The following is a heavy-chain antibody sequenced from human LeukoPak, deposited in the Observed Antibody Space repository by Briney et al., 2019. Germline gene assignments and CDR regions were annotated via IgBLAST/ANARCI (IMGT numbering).Heavy chain of an antibody. CDR1: GYTFTDYY. D-gene: IGHD3-22*01. Sequence: VKVSCXASGYTFTDYYMHWVRQAPGQGVEWMGWISAYNGNTNYAQKLQGRVTITTDTSTSTAYMELRSLRSDDTAVYYCASLNGLIHLWGQGTLVTVSS. J-gene: IGHJ4*02. V-gene: IGHV1-18*04. CDR2: ISAYNGNT. CDR3: ASLNGLIHL.